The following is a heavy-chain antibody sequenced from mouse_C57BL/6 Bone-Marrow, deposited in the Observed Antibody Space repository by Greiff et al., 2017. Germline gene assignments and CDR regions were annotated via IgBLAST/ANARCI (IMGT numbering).Heavy chain of an antibody. CDR2: IDPSDSYT. CDR1: GYTFTSYW. V-gene: IGHV1-69*01. CDR3: AREGTTVVAAYYFDY. D-gene: IGHD1-1*01. J-gene: IGHJ2*01. Sequence: VQLQQSGAELVMPGASVKLSCKASGYTFTSYWMHWVKQRPGQGLEWIGEIDPSDSYTNYNQKFKGKSTLTVDKSSSTAYMQLSSLTSEDSAVYDCAREGTTVVAAYYFDYWGQGTTLTVSS.